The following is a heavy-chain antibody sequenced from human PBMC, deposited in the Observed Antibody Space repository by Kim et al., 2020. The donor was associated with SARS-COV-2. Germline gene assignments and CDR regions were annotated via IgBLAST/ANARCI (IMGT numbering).Heavy chain of an antibody. D-gene: IGHD2-15*01. J-gene: IGHJ5*02. V-gene: IGHV3-23*01. Sequence: GPVEGRFTMSRDNSKNTVSLQMNSLRADDTAIYYCAKKGADCSGGSCFGSWGQGTLVTVSS. CDR3: AKKGADCSGGSCFGS.